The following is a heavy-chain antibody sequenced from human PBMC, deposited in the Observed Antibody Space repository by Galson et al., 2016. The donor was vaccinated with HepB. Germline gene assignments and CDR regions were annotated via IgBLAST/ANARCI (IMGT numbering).Heavy chain of an antibody. CDR3: ARDLPDDSVEYVDVFDL. V-gene: IGHV3-11*01. CDR2: ISRSGDSM. Sequence: QAPGKGLEWISYISRSGDSMLYAASVRGRFSISRDNAKKSLYLQMTNLRAEDTAVYFCARDLPDDSVEYVDVFDLWGQGTMVTVSS. D-gene: IGHD4-17*01. J-gene: IGHJ3*01.